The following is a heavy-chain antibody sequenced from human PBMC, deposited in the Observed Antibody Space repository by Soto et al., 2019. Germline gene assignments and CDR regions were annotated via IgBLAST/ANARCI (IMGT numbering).Heavy chain of an antibody. D-gene: IGHD5-12*01. Sequence: GESLKISCAASGFTFSSYWMSWVRQAPGKGLEWVANIKQDGSEKYYVDSVKGRFTISRDNAKNSLYLQMNSLRAEDTAVYYCARDRRIVATNFFDYWGQGTLVTVSS. CDR2: IKQDGSEK. CDR1: GFTFSSYW. V-gene: IGHV3-7*05. J-gene: IGHJ4*02. CDR3: ARDRRIVATNFFDY.